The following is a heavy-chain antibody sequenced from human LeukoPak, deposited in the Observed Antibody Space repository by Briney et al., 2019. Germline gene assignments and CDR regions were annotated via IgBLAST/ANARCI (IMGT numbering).Heavy chain of an antibody. D-gene: IGHD4-17*01. J-gene: IGHJ5*02. Sequence: SETLSLTCAVYGGSFIGYYWSWIRQPPGKGLEWIGYIHYSGTTYYNPSLKSRVTMSVDTSKNQFSLKLTSVTAVDTAVYYCARSEGMDYGDNWFDPWGQGTLVTVSS. V-gene: IGHV4-34*10. CDR3: ARSEGMDYGDNWFDP. CDR1: GGSFIGYY. CDR2: IHYSGTT.